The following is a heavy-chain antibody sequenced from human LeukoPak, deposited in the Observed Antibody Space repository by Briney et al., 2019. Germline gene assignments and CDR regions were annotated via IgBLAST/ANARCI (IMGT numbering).Heavy chain of an antibody. D-gene: IGHD3-22*01. Sequence: PGGSLRLSCAASGFTFSSYAMSWVRQAPGKGLEWVSAISGSGGSTYYADSVKGRFTISRDNSKSTLYLQMNSLRAEDTAVYYCAKGGPFHYYDSSGYFLSFDYWGQGTLVTVSS. CDR1: GFTFSSYA. V-gene: IGHV3-23*01. CDR2: ISGSGGST. CDR3: AKGGPFHYYDSSGYFLSFDY. J-gene: IGHJ4*02.